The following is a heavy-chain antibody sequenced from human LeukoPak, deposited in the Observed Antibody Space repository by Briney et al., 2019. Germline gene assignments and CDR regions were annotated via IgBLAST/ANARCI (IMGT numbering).Heavy chain of an antibody. CDR2: IYPGDSDT. V-gene: IGHV5-51*01. Sequence: GESLKISCKGSGYSFTTYWIAWVLQMPGKGLEWMGIIYPGDSDTRYSPSFQGQVTISADKSITTAYLQWSSLKASDTAMYYCARQVGAPHTFDYWGQGTLVTVSS. D-gene: IGHD1-26*01. CDR1: GYSFTTYW. J-gene: IGHJ4*02. CDR3: ARQVGAPHTFDY.